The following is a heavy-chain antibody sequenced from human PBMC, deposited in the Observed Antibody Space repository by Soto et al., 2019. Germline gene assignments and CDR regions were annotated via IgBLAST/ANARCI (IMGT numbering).Heavy chain of an antibody. D-gene: IGHD4-17*01. V-gene: IGHV3-11*03. CDR3: AATTVKYYYYGMDA. Sequence: GGSLRLSCAASGFTFSDYYMSWIRQAPGKGLEWVSYISSSSSYTNYADSVKGRFTISRDNAKNSLYLQMNSLRAEDTAVYYCAATTVKYYYYGMDAWGQGTTVTVSS. CDR2: ISSSSSYT. CDR1: GFTFSDYY. J-gene: IGHJ6*02.